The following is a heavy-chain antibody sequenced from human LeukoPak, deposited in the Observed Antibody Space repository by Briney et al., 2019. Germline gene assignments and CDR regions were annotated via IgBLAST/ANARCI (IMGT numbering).Heavy chain of an antibody. J-gene: IGHJ5*02. D-gene: IGHD3-10*01. Sequence: ASVKVSCKASGYTFTGYYMHWVRQAPGQGLEWMGWINPNSGGTNYAQKFQGRVTMTRDTSISAAYMELSRLRSDDTAVYYCARDPEGLWFGELSNWSDPWGQGTLVTVSS. CDR2: INPNSGGT. V-gene: IGHV1-2*02. CDR1: GYTFTGYY. CDR3: ARDPEGLWFGELSNWSDP.